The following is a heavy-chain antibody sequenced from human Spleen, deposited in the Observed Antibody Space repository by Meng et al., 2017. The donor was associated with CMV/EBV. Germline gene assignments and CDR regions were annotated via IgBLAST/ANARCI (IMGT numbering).Heavy chain of an antibody. V-gene: IGHV3-30-3*01. CDR3: VREGRVVVVDYFDY. CDR1: GLTFSSYA. J-gene: IGHJ4*02. CDR2: ISYDGSNK. D-gene: IGHD2-15*01. Sequence: HVEVGGAWGGVVRPGKSLGLSSAASGLTFSSYAMHWVRQAPGKGLEWVAVISYDGSNKYYADSVKGRFNISRDNSKNTLYLQMNSLRAEDTAVYYCVREGRVVVVDYFDYWGQGTLVTVSS.